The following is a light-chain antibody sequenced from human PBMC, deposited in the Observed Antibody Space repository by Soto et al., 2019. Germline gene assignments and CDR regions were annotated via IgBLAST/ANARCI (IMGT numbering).Light chain of an antibody. CDR3: HQYNTWPLT. V-gene: IGKV1-39*01. J-gene: IGKJ4*01. CDR2: AAS. Sequence: DIQMTQSPSSLSASVGDRVTITCRASQSISSYLNWYQQKPGKAPKLLIYAASSLQSGVPSRFSGSGSGTDFTLAISSLQSEDFAIYYCHQYNTWPLTFGGGTKVEIK. CDR1: QSISSY.